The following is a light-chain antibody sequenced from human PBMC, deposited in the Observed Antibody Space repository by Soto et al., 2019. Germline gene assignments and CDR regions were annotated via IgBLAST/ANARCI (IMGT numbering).Light chain of an antibody. CDR2: DAS. J-gene: IGKJ1*01. V-gene: IGKV1-5*01. CDR1: QSISSW. CDR3: QQYNSYWT. Sequence: DIQMTQSPSTLSSSVLERFTITCRASQSISSWLAWYQQKPGKAPKLLIYDASSLESGVPSRFSGSGSGTEFTLTINSLQPDDFATYYCQQYNSYWTFAQGTKVDI.